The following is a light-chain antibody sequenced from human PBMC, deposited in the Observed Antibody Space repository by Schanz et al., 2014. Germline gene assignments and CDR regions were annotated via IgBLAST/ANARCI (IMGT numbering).Light chain of an antibody. J-gene: IGKJ2*01. V-gene: IGKV1-39*01. CDR1: QSITSY. CDR2: AAS. Sequence: DIQMTQSPSSLSASVGDRVTITCRASQSITSYLNWYQQKPGKAPKLLIYAASSLQSGVPSRFSGSGSRTDFTLTISSLQPEDFATYYCQQSHTSPVTFGQGTKLEIK. CDR3: QQSHTSPVT.